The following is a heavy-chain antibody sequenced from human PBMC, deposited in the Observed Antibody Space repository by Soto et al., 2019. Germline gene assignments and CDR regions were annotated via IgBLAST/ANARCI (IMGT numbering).Heavy chain of an antibody. CDR1: GFSLTTSGVG. CDR2: IYWDDDK. V-gene: IGHV2-5*02. J-gene: IGHJ4*02. Sequence: QITLNESGPTQVKPRQTLTLTCTFSGFSLTTSGVGVGWIRQSPGKAPEWLALIYWDDDKRYSPSLKSRLPITKDISKNQVVLTMADLDPADTATYYCAHRVLRTVFGLVTTTAIYFDFWGQGTPVAVSS. CDR3: AHRVLRTVFGLVTTTAIYFDF. D-gene: IGHD3-3*01.